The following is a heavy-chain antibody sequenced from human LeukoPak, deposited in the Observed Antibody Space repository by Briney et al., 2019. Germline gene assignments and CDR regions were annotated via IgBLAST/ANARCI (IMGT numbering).Heavy chain of an antibody. Sequence: SETLSLTCTVSGGPISSSSYYWGWIRQPPGKGLEWIGSIYYSGSTYYNPSLKSRVTISVDTSKNQFSLKLSSVTAADTAVYYCAREGPPEGTYYYDSSGSAWGQGTLVTVSS. CDR2: IYYSGST. J-gene: IGHJ4*02. CDR1: GGPISSSSYY. V-gene: IGHV4-39*07. D-gene: IGHD3-22*01. CDR3: AREGPPEGTYYYDSSGSA.